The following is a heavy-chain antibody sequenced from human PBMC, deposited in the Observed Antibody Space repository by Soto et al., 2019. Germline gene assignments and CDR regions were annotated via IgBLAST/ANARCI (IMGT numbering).Heavy chain of an antibody. D-gene: IGHD3-10*01. Sequence: QVQLQQSGPGLVIPSETLSLTCSVSGASIPNYYGTLVRQSPGKGLEWIGYKMNGGITKYNPPLTRRVNISVEMPKNQFQLSLNSVTAADTAGVYFVRSGNPFKGASWGQGSVVTV. CDR2: KMNGGIT. CDR3: VRSGNPFKGAS. CDR1: GASIPNYY. J-gene: IGHJ4*02. V-gene: IGHV4-59*01.